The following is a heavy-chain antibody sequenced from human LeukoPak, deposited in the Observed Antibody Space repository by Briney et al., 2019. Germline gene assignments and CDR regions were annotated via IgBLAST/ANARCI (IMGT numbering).Heavy chain of an antibody. D-gene: IGHD3-10*01. Sequence: GGSLRLSCEVSGFTSSTYSMNWVRQAPGKGLEWVSSISSSSLYIYYADSVKGRFTISRDNSKNTLYLQMNSLRAEDTAVYYCARDRSVITMVRGVILDYWGQGTLVTVSS. J-gene: IGHJ4*02. CDR1: GFTSSTYS. CDR3: ARDRSVITMVRGVILDY. V-gene: IGHV3-21*01. CDR2: ISSSSLYI.